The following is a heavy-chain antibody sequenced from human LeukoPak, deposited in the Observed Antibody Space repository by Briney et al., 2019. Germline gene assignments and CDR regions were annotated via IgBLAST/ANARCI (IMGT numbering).Heavy chain of an antibody. Sequence: EASVKVSCKASGYTFSSYGISWVRQAPGQGLEWMGWINPNSGGTNYAQKFQGRVTMTRDTSISTAYMELSRLRSDDTAVYYCASRNSGSYIRPFDIWGQGTMVTVSS. J-gene: IGHJ3*02. D-gene: IGHD1-26*01. CDR2: INPNSGGT. V-gene: IGHV1-2*02. CDR3: ASRNSGSYIRPFDI. CDR1: GYTFSSYG.